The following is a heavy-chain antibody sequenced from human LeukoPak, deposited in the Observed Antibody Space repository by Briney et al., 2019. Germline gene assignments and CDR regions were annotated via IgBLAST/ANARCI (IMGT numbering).Heavy chain of an antibody. CDR2: INPSGGST. Sequence: ASVKVSCKASGYTFTSYYMHWGRQAPGQGLEWMGIINPSGGSTSYAQKFQGRVTMTRDTSTSTVYMELSSLRSEDTAVYYCARGLLVFRAVAAPFDYWGQGTLVTVSS. D-gene: IGHD6-19*01. V-gene: IGHV1-46*01. CDR3: ARGLLVFRAVAAPFDY. CDR1: GYTFTSYY. J-gene: IGHJ4*02.